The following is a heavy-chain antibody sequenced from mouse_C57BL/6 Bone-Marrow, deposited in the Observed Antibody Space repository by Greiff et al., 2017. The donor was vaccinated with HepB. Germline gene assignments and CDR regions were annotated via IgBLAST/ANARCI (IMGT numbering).Heavy chain of an antibody. CDR1: EYEFPSHD. V-gene: IGHV5-2*01. CDR2: INSDGGST. D-gene: IGHD1-1*01. CDR3: ARIGFYYGSSSFPY. Sequence: EVKVVESGGGLVQPGESLKLSCESNEYEFPSHDMSWVRKTPEKRLELVAAINSDGGSTYYPDTMERRFIISRDNTKKTLYLQMSSLRSEDTALYYCARIGFYYGSSSFPYWGQGTLVTVSA. J-gene: IGHJ3*01.